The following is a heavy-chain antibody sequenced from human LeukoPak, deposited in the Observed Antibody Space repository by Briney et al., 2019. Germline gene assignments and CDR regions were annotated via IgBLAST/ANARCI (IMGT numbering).Heavy chain of an antibody. V-gene: IGHV3-48*04. D-gene: IGHD6-13*01. J-gene: IGHJ4*02. CDR3: ARVGELAAATSIHAYYFDY. CDR2: ISSSSSTI. Sequence: PGGSLRLSCAASGFTFSSYGMNWVRQAPGKGLEWVSYISSSSSTIYYADSVKGRFTISRDNAKNSLYLQMNSLRAEDTAVYYCARVGELAAATSIHAYYFDYWGQGTLVTVSS. CDR1: GFTFSSYG.